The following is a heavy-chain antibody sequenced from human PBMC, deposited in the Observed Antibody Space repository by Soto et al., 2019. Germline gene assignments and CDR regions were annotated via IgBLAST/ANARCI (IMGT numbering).Heavy chain of an antibody. CDR3: ARAGYSSTWYFSDY. CDR2: IKQDGSEK. Sequence: PGGSLRLSCAASGFTFSSYWMSWVRQAPGKGLEWVANIKQDGSEKYYVDSVKGRFTISRDNAKNSLYLQMNSLRVEDTAVYYCARAGYSSTWYFSDYWGQGTLVTVSS. J-gene: IGHJ4*02. V-gene: IGHV3-7*01. D-gene: IGHD6-13*01. CDR1: GFTFSSYW.